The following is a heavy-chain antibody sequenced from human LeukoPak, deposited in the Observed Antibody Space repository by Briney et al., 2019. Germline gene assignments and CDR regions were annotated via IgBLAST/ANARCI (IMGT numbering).Heavy chain of an antibody. J-gene: IGHJ5*02. Sequence: SVKVSCKASGGTFSSYAISWVRQAPGQGLEWMGGIIPIFGTANYAQKIQGRVTITTDESTSTAYMELSSLRSEDTAVYYCARAGDCSSTSCYREYNWFDPWGQGTLVTVSS. CDR3: ARAGDCSSTSCYREYNWFDP. V-gene: IGHV1-69*05. CDR1: GGTFSSYA. CDR2: IIPIFGTA. D-gene: IGHD2-2*02.